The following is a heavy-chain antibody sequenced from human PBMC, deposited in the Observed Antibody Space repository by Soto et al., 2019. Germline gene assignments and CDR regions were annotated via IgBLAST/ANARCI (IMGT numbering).Heavy chain of an antibody. CDR2: IKSKTDGGTT. D-gene: IGHD1-26*01. Sequence: GGSLRLSCAASGFTFSNAWMSWVRQAPGKGLEWVGRIKSKTDGGTTDYAAPVKGRFTISRDDSKNTLYLQMNSLKTEDTAVYYCTTDSEATAYYYYYGMDVWGQGTTVTVSS. CDR1: GFTFSNAW. CDR3: TTDSEATAYYYYYGMDV. V-gene: IGHV3-15*01. J-gene: IGHJ6*02.